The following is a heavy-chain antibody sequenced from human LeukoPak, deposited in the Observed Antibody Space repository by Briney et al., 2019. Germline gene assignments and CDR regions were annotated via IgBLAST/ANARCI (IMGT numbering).Heavy chain of an antibody. CDR3: ARSWLNQPYNWFDP. CDR2: IYIGGST. J-gene: IGHJ5*02. V-gene: IGHV4-4*07. Sequence: SETLSLTCSVSGVSISSYYWSWIRQPAGKGLEWIGRIYIGGSTNYNPSLKSRVTMSVDTSKIQFSLRLSSVTAADTAVYYCARSWLNQPYNWFDPWGQGTLVTVSS. CDR1: GVSISSYY. D-gene: IGHD3-22*01.